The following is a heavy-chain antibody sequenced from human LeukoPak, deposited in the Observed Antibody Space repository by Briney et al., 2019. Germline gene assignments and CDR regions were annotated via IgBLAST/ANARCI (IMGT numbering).Heavy chain of an antibody. J-gene: IGHJ4*02. D-gene: IGHD5-18*01. CDR3: ARQLPPGYSYGQFDY. Sequence: GESLKISCKGSGYSFTSYWIGWVRQMPGKGLEWMGIIYPGDSDTRYSPSFQGQVIISADKSISTAYLQWSSLKASDTAMYYCARQLPPGYSYGQFDYWGQGTLVTVSS. CDR1: GYSFTSYW. V-gene: IGHV5-51*01. CDR2: IYPGDSDT.